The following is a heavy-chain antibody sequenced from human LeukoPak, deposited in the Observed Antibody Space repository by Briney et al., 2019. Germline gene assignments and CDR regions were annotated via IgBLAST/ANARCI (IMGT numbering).Heavy chain of an antibody. V-gene: IGHV4-61*02. CDR3: ARGGWNKFDY. CDR2: ISSSGST. CDR1: GDSISSGDYY. D-gene: IGHD3-22*01. Sequence: SETLSLTCTVSGDSISSGDYYWSWIRQPAGKGLEWIGRISSSGSTNYNPSLKSRVTISVDTSKNQFSLKLSSVTAADTAVYYCARGGWNKFDYWGQGTLVTVSS. J-gene: IGHJ4*02.